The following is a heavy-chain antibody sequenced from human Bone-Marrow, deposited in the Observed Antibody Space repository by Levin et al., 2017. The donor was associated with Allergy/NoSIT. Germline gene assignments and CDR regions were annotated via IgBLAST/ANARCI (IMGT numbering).Heavy chain of an antibody. CDR2: INPNSGGT. CDR1: GYTFTGYY. V-gene: IGHV1-2*02. J-gene: IGHJ6*02. CDR3: ARDEGFWSGYYKNPSTEDYGMDV. D-gene: IGHD3-3*01. Sequence: ASVKVSCKASGYTFTGYYMHWVRQAPGQGLEWMGWINPNSGGTNYAQKFQGRVTMTRDTSISTAYMELSRLRSDDTAVYYCARDEGFWSGYYKNPSTEDYGMDVWGQGTTVTVSS.